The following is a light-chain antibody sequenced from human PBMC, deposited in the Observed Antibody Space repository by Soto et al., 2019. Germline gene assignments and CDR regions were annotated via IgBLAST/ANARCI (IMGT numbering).Light chain of an antibody. CDR3: QQYNSYWT. V-gene: IGKV1-5*03. Sequence: DIQMTQSPSTLSASVGDRVTITCRASQSISSWLAWYQQKPGKAPKLLIYKACSLESGVPSRFSGSGSGKEFTLTISSLQPDDFATYYCQQYNSYWTFGQGTKVEIK. J-gene: IGKJ1*01. CDR2: KAC. CDR1: QSISSW.